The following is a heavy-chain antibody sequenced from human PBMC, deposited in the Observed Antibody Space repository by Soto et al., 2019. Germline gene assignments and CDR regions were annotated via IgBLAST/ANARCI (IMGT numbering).Heavy chain of an antibody. V-gene: IGHV1-18*01. J-gene: IGHJ5*02. CDR3: ARVVPGAEAWFGP. CDR1: GYTFSNYG. CDR2: ISLYSDGT. D-gene: IGHD2-2*01. Sequence: GASVKVSCKTSGYTFSNYGITWVRQAPGQPLEWLGWISLYSDGTNYAQRFQGRVSMTTDTSTTTAYMELRSLRSDDTAVYYCARVVPGAEAWFGPWGQGTLVTVSS.